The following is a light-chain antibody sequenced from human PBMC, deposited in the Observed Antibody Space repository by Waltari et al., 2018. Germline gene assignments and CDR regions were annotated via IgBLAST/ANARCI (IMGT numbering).Light chain of an antibody. J-gene: IGLJ2*01. Sequence: QSALTQPPSASGSPGQSVTIPCTGTASDVGGYNYVSLSQHHPGKAPKLLIFEVNKRPSGVPDRFSGSRSGNTASLTVSGLQAKDEADYYCSSYAGSKTIFGGGTKLTVL. V-gene: IGLV2-8*01. CDR1: ASDVGGYNY. CDR3: SSYAGSKTI. CDR2: EVN.